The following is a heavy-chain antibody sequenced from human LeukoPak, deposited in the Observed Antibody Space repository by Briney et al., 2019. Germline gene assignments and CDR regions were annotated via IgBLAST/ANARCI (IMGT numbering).Heavy chain of an antibody. CDR1: GFTSSSYG. CDR3: ARAVGASEGVDY. J-gene: IGHJ4*02. V-gene: IGHV3-30*03. Sequence: PGGSLRLSCAASGFTSSSYGMHWVRQAPGKGLEWVAVISYDGSNKYYADSVKGRFTISRDNSKNTLYLQMNSLRAEDTAVYYCARAVGASEGVDYWGQGTLVTVSS. CDR2: ISYDGSNK. D-gene: IGHD1-26*01.